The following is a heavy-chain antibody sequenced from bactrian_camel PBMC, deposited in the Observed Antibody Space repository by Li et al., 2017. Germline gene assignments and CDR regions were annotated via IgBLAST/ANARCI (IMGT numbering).Heavy chain of an antibody. CDR1: GITLSTYS. J-gene: IGHJ4*01. CDR3: AAVYKAGLISRLIAADEYNY. CDR2: TYVITGSK. V-gene: IGHV3-3*01. D-gene: IGHD3*01. Sequence: HVQLVESGGGSVQTGGSLRLSCSGSGITLSTYSMGWFRQAPGKEREGIASTYVITGSKYYASSVQGRFSISQDSAKNMVYLQMNSLKPEDTGMYYCAAVYKAGLISRLIAADEYNYWGQGTQVTVS.